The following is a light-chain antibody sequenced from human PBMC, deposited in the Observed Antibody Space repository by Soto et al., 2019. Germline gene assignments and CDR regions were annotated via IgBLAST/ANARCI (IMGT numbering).Light chain of an antibody. Sequence: DIHMTQSPSTLSGSVGDRVTITCRASQTISSWLAWYQQKPGKAPKLLIYKASTLKRGVPSRFSGSGSGTEFTLTISSLQPDDFATYYCQHYNSYSEAFGQGTKVELK. J-gene: IGKJ1*01. CDR1: QTISSW. CDR2: KAS. CDR3: QHYNSYSEA. V-gene: IGKV1-5*03.